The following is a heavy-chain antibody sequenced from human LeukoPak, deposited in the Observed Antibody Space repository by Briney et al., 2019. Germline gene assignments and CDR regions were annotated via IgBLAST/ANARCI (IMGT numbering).Heavy chain of an antibody. D-gene: IGHD2-2*02. J-gene: IGHJ4*02. Sequence: PGGSLRLSCAASGFTFSSYSMNWVRQAPGKGLEWVSSISSSSSYIYYADSVKGRFTISRDNAKNSLYLQMNSLRAEDTAVYYCARDRSLRVVPAAIDYWGQGTLVTVSS. CDR2: ISSSSSYI. V-gene: IGHV3-21*01. CDR1: GFTFSSYS. CDR3: ARDRSLRVVPAAIDY.